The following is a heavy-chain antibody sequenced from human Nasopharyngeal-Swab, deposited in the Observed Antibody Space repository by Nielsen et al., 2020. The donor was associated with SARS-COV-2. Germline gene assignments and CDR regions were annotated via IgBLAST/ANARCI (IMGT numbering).Heavy chain of an antibody. CDR3: AKDMSPNTYYYYMDV. CDR2: ISWNSGSI. V-gene: IGHV3-9*01. J-gene: IGHJ6*03. CDR1: GLTFDDYA. Sequence: SLQISCAASGLTFDDYAMHWVRQAPGKGLEWVSGISWNSGSIGYADSVKGRFTISRDNAKNPLYLQMNSLRAEDTALYYCAKDMSPNTYYYYMDVWGKGTTVTVSS.